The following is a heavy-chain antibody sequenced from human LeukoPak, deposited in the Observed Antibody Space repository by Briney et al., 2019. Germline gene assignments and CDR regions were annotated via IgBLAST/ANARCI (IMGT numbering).Heavy chain of an antibody. D-gene: IGHD1-20*01. CDR2: IYYSGST. CDR1: GGSISDGGYY. V-gene: IGHV4-31*03. J-gene: IGHJ4*02. CDR3: ANSVRGYNWNYVDY. Sequence: TSETLSLTCTVSGGSISDGGYYWSWIRQHPGKGLEWIGYIYYSGSTYYNPSLKGRVTISVDTSKNQFSLKLSSVTAADTAVYYCANSVRGYNWNYVDYWGQGTLVTVSS.